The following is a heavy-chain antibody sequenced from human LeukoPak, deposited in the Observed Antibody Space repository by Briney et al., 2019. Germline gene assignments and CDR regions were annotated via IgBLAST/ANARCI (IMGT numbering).Heavy chain of an antibody. D-gene: IGHD1-26*01. V-gene: IGHV4-30-2*01. CDR2: ICHSGST. CDR3: ARRQWELLRDGYYYYMDV. J-gene: IGHJ6*03. Sequence: SETLSLTCTVSGGSISSGGYYWSWIRQPLGKGLEWIGYICHSGSTYYNPSLKSRVTISVDRSKNQFSLKLSSVTAADTAVYYCARRQWELLRDGYYYYMDVWGKGTTVTVSS. CDR1: GGSISSGGYY.